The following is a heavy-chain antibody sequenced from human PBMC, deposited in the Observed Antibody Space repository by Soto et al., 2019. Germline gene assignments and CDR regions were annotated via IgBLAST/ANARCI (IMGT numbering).Heavy chain of an antibody. Sequence: GGSLRLSCAASGFTFSSYAMHWVRQAPGKGLEWVAVISYDGSNKYYADSVKGRFTISRDNSKNTLYLQMNSLRAEDTAVYYCARDRVQPAYNWFDPWGQGTLVTVSS. D-gene: IGHD3-10*01. CDR1: GFTFSSYA. CDR3: ARDRVQPAYNWFDP. J-gene: IGHJ5*02. V-gene: IGHV3-30-3*01. CDR2: ISYDGSNK.